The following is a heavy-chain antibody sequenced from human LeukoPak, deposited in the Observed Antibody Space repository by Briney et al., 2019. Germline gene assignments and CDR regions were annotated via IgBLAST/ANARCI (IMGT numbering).Heavy chain of an antibody. CDR1: GCTFTGYY. Sequence: ASVKVSCKASGCTFTGYYLHWVRQAPGQGLEWMGWINPHSGGTYYAHNFQGRVTMTRNTSIHTAHMERSRLSSDDTAVYYCARAGSVVVPADIGYYWGQGTLVTVSS. CDR3: ARAGSVVVPADIGYY. V-gene: IGHV1-2*02. CDR2: INPHSGGT. D-gene: IGHD2-2*02. J-gene: IGHJ4*02.